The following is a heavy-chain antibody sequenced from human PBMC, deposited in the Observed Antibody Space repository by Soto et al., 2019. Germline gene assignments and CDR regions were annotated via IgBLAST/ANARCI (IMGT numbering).Heavy chain of an antibody. CDR2: IYPSDSDT. J-gene: IGHJ6*02. CDR1: GYGFSIHW. D-gene: IGHD3-22*01. CDR3: ARLTTYYYDTSGYGMDV. V-gene: IGHV5-51*01. Sequence: GESLKISCQCFGYGFSIHWIAWVRQMPGKGLEWMGTIYPSDSDTRYSPPFQGQVTFSVDKSISTAYLQWSSLRASDTAMYYCARLTTYYYDTSGYGMDVWGQGTTVTVSS.